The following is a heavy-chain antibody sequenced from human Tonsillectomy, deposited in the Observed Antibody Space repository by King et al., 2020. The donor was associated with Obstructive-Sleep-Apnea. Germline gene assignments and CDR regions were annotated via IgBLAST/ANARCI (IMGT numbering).Heavy chain of an antibody. Sequence: QLQESGPGLVKPSETLSLTCTVSGDSLSSSSYYWGWIRQPPGKGLEWIGGIYYRGSTYYNPSLKIRVTISVYPSKNQFSLKLGSVTAADTAVYYCATHTTAWRPVDSWGQGTLVTVSS. CDR2: IYYRGST. CDR3: ATHTTAWRPVDS. D-gene: IGHD1-14*01. V-gene: IGHV4-39*01. J-gene: IGHJ4*02. CDR1: GDSLSSSSYY.